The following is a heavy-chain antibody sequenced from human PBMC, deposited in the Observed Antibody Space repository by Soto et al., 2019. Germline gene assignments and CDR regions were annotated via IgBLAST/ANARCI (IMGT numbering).Heavy chain of an antibody. CDR3: AAIRQRQFDN. D-gene: IGHD6-25*01. J-gene: IGHJ4*02. CDR2: IRLTSHNT. Sequence: ASVKVSCKASGYTFMNYGISCGREARGQGPEWMGWIRLTSHNTNNAQNLQEIVTITMDTSTSTDYMELSSLTQDDTAVYYCAAIRQRQFDNWGQGTLVTVSS. CDR1: GYTFMNYG. V-gene: IGHV1-18*01.